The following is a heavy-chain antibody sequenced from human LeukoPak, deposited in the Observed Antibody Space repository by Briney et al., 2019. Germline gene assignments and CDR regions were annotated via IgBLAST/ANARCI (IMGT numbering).Heavy chain of an antibody. V-gene: IGHV1-18*01. CDR2: ISAYNGNT. D-gene: IGHD3-22*01. J-gene: IGHJ4*02. Sequence: ASVKVSCKASGGTFSSYTISWVRQAPGQGLEWMGWISAYNGNTNYAQKLQGRVTMTTDTSTSTAYMELRSLRSDDTGVYYCARDYYHSSGYRYDYWGQGTLVTVSS. CDR3: ARDYYHSSGYRYDY. CDR1: GGTFSSYT.